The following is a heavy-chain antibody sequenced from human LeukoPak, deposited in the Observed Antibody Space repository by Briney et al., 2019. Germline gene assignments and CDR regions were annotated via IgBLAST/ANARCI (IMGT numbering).Heavy chain of an antibody. V-gene: IGHV4-34*01. CDR1: GGSFSGYY. CDR3: ARGICGSYYCSVHWFDP. J-gene: IGHJ5*02. CDR2: INHSGST. D-gene: IGHD1-26*01. Sequence: SETLSLTCAVYGGSFSGYYWSWIRQPPGKGLEWIGEINHSGSTNYNPSLKSRVTISVDTSKNQFSLKLSSVTAADTAVYYCARGICGSYYCSVHWFDPWGQGTLVTVSS.